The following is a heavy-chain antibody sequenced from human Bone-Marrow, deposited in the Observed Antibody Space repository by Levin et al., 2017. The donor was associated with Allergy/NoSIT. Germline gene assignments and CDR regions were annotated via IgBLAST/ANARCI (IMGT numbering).Heavy chain of an antibody. CDR2: IYSGGST. J-gene: IGHJ4*02. CDR1: ADSISSFY. Sequence: SETLSLTCTVSADSISSFYWSWVRQPPGKGLEWIGYIYSGGSTNYNPSLKSRVTISVDTSKNQFSLKLSSATAADTAVYYCARARGLDYDYVGGYSHSAYYFDYWGQGTLVTVSS. CDR3: ARARGLDYDYVGGYSHSAYYFDY. V-gene: IGHV4-59*01. D-gene: IGHD3-16*01.